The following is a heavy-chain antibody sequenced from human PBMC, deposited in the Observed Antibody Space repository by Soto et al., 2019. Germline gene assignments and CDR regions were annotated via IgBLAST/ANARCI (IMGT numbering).Heavy chain of an antibody. Sequence: QVQLVESGGDLVKPGGSLRLSCAAFGFTFRDYYMNWIRQVPGKGLEWVAHISSNGNTIYYAESVKGRFTISRDKAKNSLDLQMNSLRAEDTAVYYCARGIDHYGSGSFSQGDYWGLGTLVTVSS. J-gene: IGHJ4*02. CDR2: ISSNGNTI. CDR1: GFTFRDYY. CDR3: ARGIDHYGSGSFSQGDY. V-gene: IGHV3-11*01. D-gene: IGHD3-10*01.